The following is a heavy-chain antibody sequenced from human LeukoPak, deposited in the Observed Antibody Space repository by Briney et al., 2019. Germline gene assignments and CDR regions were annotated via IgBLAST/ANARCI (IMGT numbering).Heavy chain of an antibody. CDR2: ISGSGGST. CDR1: GFTFTSYA. CDR3: AIDGGDYFGY. V-gene: IGHV3-23*01. Sequence: GASLRLSCAASGFTFTSYAMSWVRQAPGKGLEWVSVISGSGGSTYYADSVKGRFTISRDNSKNTLYLQMNSLRAEDTAVYYCAIDGGDYFGYWGQGTLVTVSS. J-gene: IGHJ4*02.